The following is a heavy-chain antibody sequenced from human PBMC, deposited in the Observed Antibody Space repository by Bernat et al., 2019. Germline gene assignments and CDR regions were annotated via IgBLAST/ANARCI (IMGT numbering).Heavy chain of an antibody. D-gene: IGHD6-6*01. V-gene: IGHV2-5*02. J-gene: IGHJ1*01. CDR1: GFSLSTSGVG. CDR3: AHIRPSSPWTHLEYFQH. CDR2: IYWDDDK. Sequence: QITLKESGPTLVKPTQTLTLTCTFSGFSLSTSGVGVGWIRQPPGKALEWLALIYWDDDKRYSPSLKSRLTITKDTSKNQVVLTMTNMDPVDTATYYCAHIRPSSPWTHLEYFQHWGQGTLVTVSS.